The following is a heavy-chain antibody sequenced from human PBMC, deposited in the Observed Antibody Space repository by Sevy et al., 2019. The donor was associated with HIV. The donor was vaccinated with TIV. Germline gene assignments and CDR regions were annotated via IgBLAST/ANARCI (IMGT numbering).Heavy chain of an antibody. D-gene: IGHD6-13*01. J-gene: IGHJ4*02. Sequence: GGSLRLSCAASGFTFSSYAMSWVRQAPGKGLEWVSAISGSGGSTYYADSVKGRFTISRDNSKNTLYLQMNSLRAEDTAVYYCAKDIIQIAAPLRCYFDYWGQGTLVTVSS. CDR3: AKDIIQIAAPLRCYFDY. CDR1: GFTFSSYA. V-gene: IGHV3-23*01. CDR2: ISGSGGST.